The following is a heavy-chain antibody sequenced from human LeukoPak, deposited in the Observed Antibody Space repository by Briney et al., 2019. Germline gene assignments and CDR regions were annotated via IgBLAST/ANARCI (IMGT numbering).Heavy chain of an antibody. CDR2: IWYDGSNK. D-gene: IGHD3-3*01. CDR1: GFTFSSYW. J-gene: IGHJ4*02. Sequence: GGSLRLSCAASGFTFSSYWMTWVRQAPGQGLEWVAVIWYDGSNKYYADSVKGRFTISRDNSKNTLYLQMNSLRAEDTAVYYCTTLAPLEWLLYANDYWGQGTLVTVSS. V-gene: IGHV3-33*08. CDR3: TTLAPLEWLLYANDY.